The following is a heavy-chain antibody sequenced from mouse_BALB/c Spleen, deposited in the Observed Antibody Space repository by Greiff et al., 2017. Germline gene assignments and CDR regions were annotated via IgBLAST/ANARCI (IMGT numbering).Heavy chain of an antibody. CDR2: INPNNGGT. D-gene: IGHD4-1*01. CDR3: ARTLTGTDYYAMDY. V-gene: IGHV1-18*01. CDR1: GYTFTDYN. J-gene: IGHJ4*01. Sequence: EVQLQQSGPELVKPGASVKIPCKASGYTFTDYNMDWVKQSPGKSLEWIGDINPNNGGTIYNQKFKGKATLTVDKSSSTAYMELRSLTSEDTAVYYCARTLTGTDYYAMDYWGQGTSVTVSS.